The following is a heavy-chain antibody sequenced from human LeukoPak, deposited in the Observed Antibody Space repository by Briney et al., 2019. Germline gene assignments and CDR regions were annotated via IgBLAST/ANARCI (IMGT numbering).Heavy chain of an antibody. J-gene: IGHJ4*02. V-gene: IGHV3-21*01. CDR3: ARLVAHYYDSSGYHFDY. CDR2: ISRDSNYI. CDR1: GFIFSTYS. D-gene: IGHD3-22*01. Sequence: GGSLRLSCAASGFIFSTYSMNWVRQAPGKGLEWVSVISRDSNYIYYADSMKGRFTISRDNGKNSLYLQMNSLRAEDTAVYYRARLVAHYYDSSGYHFDYWGQGTLVTVSS.